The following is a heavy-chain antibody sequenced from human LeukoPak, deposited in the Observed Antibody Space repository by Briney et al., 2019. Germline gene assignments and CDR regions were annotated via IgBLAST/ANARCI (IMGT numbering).Heavy chain of an antibody. Sequence: GASVKVSCKASGYTITGYYIHWVRQAPGQGLEWMGWINPNSGGTNYAQKFQGRVTMTRDTSISTAYMELSRLRSDDTAVYYCARDRAVATWGGNFDYWGQGTLVTVSS. D-gene: IGHD6-19*01. CDR3: ARDRAVATWGGNFDY. CDR2: INPNSGGT. V-gene: IGHV1-2*02. CDR1: GYTITGYY. J-gene: IGHJ4*02.